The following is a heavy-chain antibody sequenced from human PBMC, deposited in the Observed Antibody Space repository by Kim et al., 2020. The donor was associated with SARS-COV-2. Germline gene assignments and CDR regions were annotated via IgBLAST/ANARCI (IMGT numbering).Heavy chain of an antibody. CDR3: ARSYKTRDCSSTSCYFYYLFDY. D-gene: IGHD2-2*01. CDR2: MNPNSGNT. J-gene: IGHJ4*02. V-gene: IGHV1-8*01. Sequence: ASVKVSCKASGYTFTSYDINWVRQATGQGLEWMGWMNPNSGNTGYAQKFQGRVTMTRNTSISTAYMELSSLRSEDTAVYYCARSYKTRDCSSTSCYFYYLFDYGGQGSLVTVSA. CDR1: GYTFTSYD.